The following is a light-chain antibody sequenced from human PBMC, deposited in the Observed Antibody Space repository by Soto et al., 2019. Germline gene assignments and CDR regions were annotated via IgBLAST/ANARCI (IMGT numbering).Light chain of an antibody. CDR3: QQTYTSPGT. V-gene: IGKV1-39*01. Sequence: EIQMTQSPSSLSASVGDRITINCRASQSVSKYLNWYQHKLGKAPELLIYAASSLYSGVPSRFSGSGSGTYFTLTISNLQPEDSASYYCQQTYTSPGTFGQGTKVEIK. CDR1: QSVSKY. CDR2: AAS. J-gene: IGKJ1*01.